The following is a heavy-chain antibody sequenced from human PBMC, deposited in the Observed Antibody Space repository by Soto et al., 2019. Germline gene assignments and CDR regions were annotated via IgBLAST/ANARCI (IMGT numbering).Heavy chain of an antibody. V-gene: IGHV4-38-2*01. CDR1: GYSISSGYY. CDR2: IYHSGST. J-gene: IGHJ5*02. D-gene: IGHD6-6*01. CDR3: ARHPSSSSGWFDP. Sequence: SETLSLTCAVSGYSISSGYYWGWIRQPPGKGLGWIGSIYHSGSTYYNPSLKSRVTISVDTSKNQFSLKLSSVTAADTAVYYCARHPSSSSGWFDPWGQGTLVTVSS.